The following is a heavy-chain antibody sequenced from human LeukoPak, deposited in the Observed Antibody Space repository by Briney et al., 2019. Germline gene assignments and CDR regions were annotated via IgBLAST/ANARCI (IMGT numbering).Heavy chain of an antibody. D-gene: IGHD3-22*01. CDR2: ISPNADRT. J-gene: IGHJ4*02. CDR3: AIMHGYYDGSGYWVQ. V-gene: IGHV3-23*01. Sequence: GGSLGLPCAASGFTFGSYAMSWVRQAPGKGLEWVSFISPNADRTSKADSVEGRFTISRDNPRNTLYLQMNSLRDDDTAVYYCAIMHGYYDGSGYWVQWGQGTLVTVSS. CDR1: GFTFGSYA.